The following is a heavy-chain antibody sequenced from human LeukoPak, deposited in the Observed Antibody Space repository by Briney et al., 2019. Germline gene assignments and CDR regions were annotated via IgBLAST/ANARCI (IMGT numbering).Heavy chain of an antibody. V-gene: IGHV4-61*02. Sequence: SETLSLTCTVSGGSISSGSYYWSWIRQPAGKGLEWIGRIYTSGSTNYNPSLKSRVTISVDTSKNQFFLKLSSVTAADTAVYYCARDAHYYDSSGLGYWGQGTLVTVSS. CDR1: GGSISSGSYY. D-gene: IGHD3-22*01. CDR2: IYTSGST. J-gene: IGHJ4*02. CDR3: ARDAHYYDSSGLGY.